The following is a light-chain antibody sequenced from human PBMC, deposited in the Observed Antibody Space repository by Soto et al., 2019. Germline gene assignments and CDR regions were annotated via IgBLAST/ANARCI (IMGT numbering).Light chain of an antibody. CDR1: SSNIGAGYD. CDR3: QSSDGSLSGWV. Sequence: QSALTQPPSVSGAPGQRVTISCTGSSSNIGAGYDVHWYQQLPGMAPKLLIYGNSHRPSGVPDRFSGSKSGTSASLAITGLQAEDEAEYHCQSSDGSLSGWVFGGGTKVTVL. CDR2: GNS. J-gene: IGLJ3*02. V-gene: IGLV1-40*01.